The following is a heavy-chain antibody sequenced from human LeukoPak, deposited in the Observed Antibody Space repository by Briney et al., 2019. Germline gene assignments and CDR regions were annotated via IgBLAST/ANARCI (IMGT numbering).Heavy chain of an antibody. Sequence: PWGSLRLSCGGSGFTVSNYNLEWVRQAPGEGLGWFSSINSSSTYIYSADSVKGRFTISRDNAKNSLYLQMNSLRAEDTAVYYCARDPGRREKAFDIWGQGTMVTVSS. J-gene: IGHJ3*02. CDR1: GFTVSNYN. CDR3: ARDPGRREKAFDI. CDR2: INSSSTYI. V-gene: IGHV3-21*01. D-gene: IGHD1-14*01.